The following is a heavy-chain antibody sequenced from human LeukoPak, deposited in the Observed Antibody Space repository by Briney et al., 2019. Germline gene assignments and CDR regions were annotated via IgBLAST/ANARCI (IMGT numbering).Heavy chain of an antibody. V-gene: IGHV1-46*01. D-gene: IGHD3-10*01. Sequence: ASVKVSCKASGYTFTSNYMHCGRQAPGQGLEWMGIINPSGGSTSYAQKFQGRVTMTRDTSTSTVYMELSSLRSEYTAVYYCARDIRKTRITMGRGVLYYYYGIDCLGQGTTVTVSS. CDR1: GYTFTSNY. J-gene: IGHJ6*01. CDR3: ARDIRKTRITMGRGVLYYYYGIDC. CDR2: INPSGGST.